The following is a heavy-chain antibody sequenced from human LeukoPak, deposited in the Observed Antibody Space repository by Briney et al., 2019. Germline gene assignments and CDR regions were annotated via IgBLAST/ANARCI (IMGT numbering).Heavy chain of an antibody. CDR2: ISSSSSYI. J-gene: IGHJ4*02. V-gene: IGHV3-21*01. D-gene: IGHD3-16*01. CDR1: GFTFSSYS. Sequence: PGGSLRLSCAASGFTFSSYSMNWVRQAPGKGLEWVSSISSSSSYIYYADSVKGRFTISRDNAKNSLYLQMNSLRAEDTAVYYCARDSFGGVTRDFDYWGQGTPVTVSS. CDR3: ARDSFGGVTRDFDY.